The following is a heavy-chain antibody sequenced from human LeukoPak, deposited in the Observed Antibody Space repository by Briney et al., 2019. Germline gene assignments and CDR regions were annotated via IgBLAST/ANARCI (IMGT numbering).Heavy chain of an antibody. CDR2: FYHGGST. CDR3: ARDSHLAPGRIFDY. CDR1: GYSISTGYY. J-gene: IGHJ4*02. V-gene: IGHV4-38-2*02. Sequence: PSETLSLTCTVSGYSISTGYYWDWIRQPPGKGLEWIGTFYHGGSTYYNPSLKSRVTISVDKSKNQFSLKLSSVTAADTAVYYCARDSHLAPGRIFDYWGQGTLVTVSS. D-gene: IGHD1-26*01.